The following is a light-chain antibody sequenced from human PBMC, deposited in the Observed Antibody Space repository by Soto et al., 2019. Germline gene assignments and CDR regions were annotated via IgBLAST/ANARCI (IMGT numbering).Light chain of an antibody. CDR2: YDS. CDR3: QVWDSSSDHYV. CDR1: NIGSKS. J-gene: IGLJ1*01. Sequence: SYELTQPPSVSVAPGMTARITCGGNNIGSKSVHWYQQKPGQAPVLVIYYDSDRPSGIPERSSGSNSGNTATLTISRVEAGDEADYYCQVWDSSSDHYVFGTGTKLTVL. V-gene: IGLV3-21*04.